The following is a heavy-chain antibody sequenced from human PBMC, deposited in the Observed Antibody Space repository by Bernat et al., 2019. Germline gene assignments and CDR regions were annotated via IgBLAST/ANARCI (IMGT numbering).Heavy chain of an antibody. CDR3: ARHVHASSWYFGWFDP. D-gene: IGHD6-13*01. V-gene: IGHV4-39*01. CDR1: AGSISSHNYF. Sequence: QLQLQESGPGLVKPSETLSLTCTVSAGSISSHNYFWGWIREPPGKGLEWIGSVYSSGSTYSNPSLKGRVTISVDTSKNQFSLKLTAVTAADTAVYYCARHVHASSWYFGWFDPWGQGTLVTVSS. CDR2: VYSSGST. J-gene: IGHJ5*02.